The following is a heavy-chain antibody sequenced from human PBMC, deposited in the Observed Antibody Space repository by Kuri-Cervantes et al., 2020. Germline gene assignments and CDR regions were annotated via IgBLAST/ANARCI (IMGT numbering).Heavy chain of an antibody. CDR2: INHSGST. CDR3: ARRAVGVTRALRD. V-gene: IGHV4-34*01. Sequence: SCAASGFTFSSYAMHWVRQPPGKGLEWIGEINHSGSTNYNPSLKSRVTISVDTSKNQFSLTLSSVTAADTAVYYCARRAVGVTRALRDWGQGTLVTVSS. CDR1: GFTFSSYA. D-gene: IGHD3-10*01. J-gene: IGHJ4*02.